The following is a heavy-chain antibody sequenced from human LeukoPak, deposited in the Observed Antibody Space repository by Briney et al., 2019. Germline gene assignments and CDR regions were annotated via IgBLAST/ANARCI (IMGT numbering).Heavy chain of an antibody. V-gene: IGHV1-46*01. Sequence: ASVKVSCKASGYTFTSYYMHWVRQAPGQGLEWMGIINPSGGSTNYAQKFQGRITMTRDTSTSTVHMELSSLRSEDTAVYYCARDPTGGWECLVPGYFDYWGQGTLVTVSS. J-gene: IGHJ4*02. CDR3: ARDPTGGWECLVPGYFDY. D-gene: IGHD6-19*01. CDR2: INPSGGST. CDR1: GYTFTSYY.